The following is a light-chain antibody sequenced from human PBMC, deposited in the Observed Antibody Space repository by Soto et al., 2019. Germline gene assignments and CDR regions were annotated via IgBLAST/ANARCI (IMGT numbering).Light chain of an antibody. J-gene: IGKJ2*01. CDR2: GAS. Sequence: EIVLTQSPGTLSLSPGERVTLSCRASQSVRNSYLAWYQQKPGQAPRLLIYGASSRAGGIPDRFSGSGSGTVFILTISRLEPEDAAVYFCQQYGSSPYTFGQGTKLQIK. CDR1: QSVRNSY. CDR3: QQYGSSPYT. V-gene: IGKV3-20*01.